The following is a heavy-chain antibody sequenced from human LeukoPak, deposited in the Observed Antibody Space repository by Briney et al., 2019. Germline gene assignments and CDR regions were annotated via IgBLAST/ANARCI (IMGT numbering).Heavy chain of an antibody. J-gene: IGHJ3*02. Sequence: NPSETLSLTCAVYGGSFSGYYWSWIRQPPGKGLEWIGEINHSGSTNYNPSLKSRVTISVDTSKNQFSLKLSSVTAADTAVYYCAASSWYPDAFDIWGQGTMVTVSS. CDR1: GGSFSGYY. CDR3: AASSWYPDAFDI. D-gene: IGHD6-13*01. V-gene: IGHV4-34*01. CDR2: INHSGST.